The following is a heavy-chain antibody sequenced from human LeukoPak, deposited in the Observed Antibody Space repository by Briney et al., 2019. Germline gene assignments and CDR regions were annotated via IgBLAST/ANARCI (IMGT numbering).Heavy chain of an antibody. CDR2: ISTSGST. D-gene: IGHD3-22*01. J-gene: IGHJ4*02. Sequence: SGTLSLTCAVSAASISNYYWSWIRQAPGKGLEWIGYISTSGSTNYNPSLKSRVSISLDTSKNRFSLNLNFVTAADTAVYYCASPRSGYRYTFDYWGQGALVTVSS. CDR3: ASPRSGYRYTFDY. V-gene: IGHV4-4*09. CDR1: AASISNYY.